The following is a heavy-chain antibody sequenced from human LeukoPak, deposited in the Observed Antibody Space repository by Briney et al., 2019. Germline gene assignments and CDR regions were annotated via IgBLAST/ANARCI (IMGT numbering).Heavy chain of an antibody. J-gene: IGHJ4*02. CDR1: GFTFSSYA. D-gene: IGHD3-22*01. CDR3: ARGPYYDSSPFDY. Sequence: TGGSLRLSCSASGFTFSSYAMHWVRQAPGKGLEYVSAISSNGGSTYYADSAKGRFTISRDNSKNTLYLQMNSLRAEDTAVYYCARGPYYDSSPFDYWGQGTLVTVSS. CDR2: ISSNGGST. V-gene: IGHV3-64*04.